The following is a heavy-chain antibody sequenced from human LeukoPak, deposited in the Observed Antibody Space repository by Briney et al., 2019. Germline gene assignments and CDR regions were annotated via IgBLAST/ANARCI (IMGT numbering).Heavy chain of an antibody. J-gene: IGHJ6*04. CDR1: GFTFSSYG. Sequence: GGSLRLSCAASGFTFSSYGMHWVRQAPGKGLEWVAVIWYDGSNKYYADSVKGRFTISRDNSKNTLYLQMNSLRAEDRAVYYCARERLRYFDWLPNYYYYYGMDVWGKGTTVTVSS. D-gene: IGHD3-9*01. V-gene: IGHV3-33*01. CDR3: ARERLRYFDWLPNYYYYYGMDV. CDR2: IWYDGSNK.